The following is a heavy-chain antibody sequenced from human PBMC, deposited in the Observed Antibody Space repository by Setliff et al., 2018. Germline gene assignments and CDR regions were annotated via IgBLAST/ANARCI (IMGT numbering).Heavy chain of an antibody. CDR1: GYTFTRYD. CDR3: ARAQSWSGGPYYFDN. Sequence: GGSVKVSCKASGYTFTRYDINWVRQATGQGLEWMGWMNPNSGNTGYAQKFQGRVTMTRNTSISTAYMDLSSLRFEDTAVYYCARAQSWSGGPYYFDNWGQGTLVTVSS. J-gene: IGHJ4*02. V-gene: IGHV1-8*02. CDR2: MNPNSGNT. D-gene: IGHD3-3*01.